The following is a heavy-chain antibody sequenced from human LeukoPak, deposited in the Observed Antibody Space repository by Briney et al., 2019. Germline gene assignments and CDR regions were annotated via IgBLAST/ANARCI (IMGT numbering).Heavy chain of an antibody. D-gene: IGHD3-10*01. CDR2: ISWNSGSI. J-gene: IGHJ5*02. CDR1: GFTFDDYA. V-gene: IGHV3-9*01. Sequence: PGRSLRLSCAASGFTFDDYAMHWVRQAPGKGLEWVSGISWNSGSIGYADSVKGRFTISRDNSKNTLYLQMNSLRAEDTAVYYCAKDPFGSYYRNWFDPWGQGTLVTVSS. CDR3: AKDPFGSYYRNWFDP.